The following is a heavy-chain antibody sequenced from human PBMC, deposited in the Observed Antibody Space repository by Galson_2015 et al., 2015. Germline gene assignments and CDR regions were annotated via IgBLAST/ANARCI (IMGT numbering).Heavy chain of an antibody. CDR1: GFTFSSYG. CDR3: ARDRGWYMEH. CDR2: IWYDGSYT. V-gene: IGHV3-33*01. Sequence: SLRLSCAASGFTFSSYGMHWVRQAPGKGLEWVAVIWYDGSYTYYGDSVKGRFTISRDKSKNTLYLQMNSPRAEDTAVYYCARDRGWYMEHWGQGTLVTVS. D-gene: IGHD6-19*01. J-gene: IGHJ4*02.